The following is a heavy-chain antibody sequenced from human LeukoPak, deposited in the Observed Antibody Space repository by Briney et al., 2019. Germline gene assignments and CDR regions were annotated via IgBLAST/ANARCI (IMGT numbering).Heavy chain of an antibody. J-gene: IGHJ4*02. CDR1: GYTFTGYY. D-gene: IGHD5-24*01. CDR2: INPNSGGT. Sequence: GASVKVSCKASGYTFTGYYMHWVRQAPGQGFEWMGWINPNSGGTNYAQKFQGRVTMTRDTSISTAYLDLSRLRSDDTAVYYCARVVVRDANNYKDYWGQGTLVTVSS. CDR3: ARVVVRDANNYKDY. V-gene: IGHV1-2*02.